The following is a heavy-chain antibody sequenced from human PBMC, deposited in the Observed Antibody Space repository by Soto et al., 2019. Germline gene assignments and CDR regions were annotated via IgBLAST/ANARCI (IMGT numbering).Heavy chain of an antibody. CDR2: IYYSGST. CDR1: GGSISSYY. J-gene: IGHJ4*02. Sequence: PSETPSLTCTVSGGSISSYYLSWIRQPPGKGLEWIGYIYYSGSTNYNPSLKSRVTISVDTSKNQFSLKLSSVTAADTAVYYCARDSGYSGFYWGQGTLVTVSS. CDR3: ARDSGYSGFY. V-gene: IGHV4-59*01. D-gene: IGHD5-12*01.